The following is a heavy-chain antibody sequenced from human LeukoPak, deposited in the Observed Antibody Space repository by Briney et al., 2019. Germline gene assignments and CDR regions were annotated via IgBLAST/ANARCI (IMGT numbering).Heavy chain of an antibody. CDR1: GFTFSSYA. D-gene: IGHD3-22*01. V-gene: IGHV3-23*01. CDR3: AKSPNYYDSSGPDY. CDR2: ISGSGGRT. J-gene: IGHJ4*02. Sequence: GGSLRLSCAASGFTFSSYAMSWVRQAPGKGLEWVSGISGSGGRTDYADSVKGRFIISRDNSKNTLYLQMNSLRAEDTAVYYCAKSPNYYDSSGPDYWGQGTLVTVSS.